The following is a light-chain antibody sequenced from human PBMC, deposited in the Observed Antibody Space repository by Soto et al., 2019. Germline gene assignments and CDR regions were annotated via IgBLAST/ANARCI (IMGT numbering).Light chain of an antibody. J-gene: IGKJ1*01. CDR1: QSISNY. Sequence: DIRMTQSPSSLSASVGDRVIITCRASQSISNYLNWYQQKQGKAPKLLIYTASNLQSGVPSRFSGSGSGTDFTLTISSLQPEDFATYHCQQSDTFPRTFGQGTKVE. CDR3: QQSDTFPRT. V-gene: IGKV1-39*01. CDR2: TAS.